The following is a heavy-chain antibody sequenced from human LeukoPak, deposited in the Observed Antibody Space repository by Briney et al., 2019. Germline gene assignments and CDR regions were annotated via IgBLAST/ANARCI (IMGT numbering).Heavy chain of an antibody. J-gene: IGHJ4*02. V-gene: IGHV4-34*01. D-gene: IGHD4-17*01. CDR3: ARAQHITSWPEYEDYGDLYYFDY. CDR2: INHSGST. Sequence: SETLSLTCAVYGGSFSGYYWSWIRQPPGKGLEWIGEINHSGSTNYNPSLKSRVTISVDTSKNQFSLKLSSVTAADTAVYYRARAQHITSWPEYEDYGDLYYFDYWGQGTLVTVSS. CDR1: GGSFSGYY.